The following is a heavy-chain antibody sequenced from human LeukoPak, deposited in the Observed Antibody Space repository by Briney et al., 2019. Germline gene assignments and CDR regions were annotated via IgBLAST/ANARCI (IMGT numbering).Heavy chain of an antibody. J-gene: IGHJ6*03. V-gene: IGHV3-48*03. CDR3: ARDATTAVGWVYMDV. D-gene: IGHD6-13*01. CDR2: ISSSGSTK. Sequence: TGGSLRLPCAASGFIFSSYTMNWVRQAPGKGLEWLSHISSSGSTKYYANSVKGRFTISRDNAKNSVYLQMNSLTAEDTGLYYCARDATTAVGWVYMDVWGKGTTVTISS. CDR1: GFIFSSYT.